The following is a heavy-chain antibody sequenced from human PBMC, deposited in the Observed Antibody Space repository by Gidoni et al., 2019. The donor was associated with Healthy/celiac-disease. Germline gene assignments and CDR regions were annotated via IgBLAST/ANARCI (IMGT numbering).Heavy chain of an antibody. D-gene: IGHD4-4*01. CDR1: GFTFSSYA. Sequence: EVHLLESGGGLVQPGGSLRLSCAASGFTFSSYAMSWVRQAPGKGLEWVSAISGSGGSTYYADSVKGRFTISRDNSKNTLYLQMNSLRAEDTAVYYCAGIGTVTTGYYGMDVWGQGTTVTVSS. CDR2: ISGSGGST. V-gene: IGHV3-23*01. CDR3: AGIGTVTTGYYGMDV. J-gene: IGHJ6*02.